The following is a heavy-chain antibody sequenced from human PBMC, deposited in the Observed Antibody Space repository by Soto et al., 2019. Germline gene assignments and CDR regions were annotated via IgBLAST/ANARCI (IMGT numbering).Heavy chain of an antibody. CDR3: ARDLRYSNVNWFDP. V-gene: IGHV1-2*04. Sequence: GASVKVSCKASGYTFTGYYMHWVRQAPGQGLEWMGWINPNSGGTNYAQKFQGWVTMTTDTSTSTAYMELRSLRSDDTAVYYCARDLRYSNVNWFDPWGQGTLVTVSS. J-gene: IGHJ5*02. CDR1: GYTFTGYY. D-gene: IGHD4-4*01. CDR2: INPNSGGT.